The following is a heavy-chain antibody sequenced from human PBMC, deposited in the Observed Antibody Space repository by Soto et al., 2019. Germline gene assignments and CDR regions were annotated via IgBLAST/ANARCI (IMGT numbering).Heavy chain of an antibody. CDR3: ARDVSPHSNPSWFDH. CDR1: GFSFRNSA. D-gene: IGHD4-4*01. V-gene: IGHV3-30*04. CDR2: ISFDGSNK. J-gene: IGHJ5*02. Sequence: QVQLVESGGGVVQPGKSLRLSCAASGFSFRNSAMHWVRQAPGKGLEWVAMISFDGSNKYYADSMRGRFTISRDNPKNALYLQMNSLRPEDTAVYFCARDVSPHSNPSWFDHWGQGTLDTVAS.